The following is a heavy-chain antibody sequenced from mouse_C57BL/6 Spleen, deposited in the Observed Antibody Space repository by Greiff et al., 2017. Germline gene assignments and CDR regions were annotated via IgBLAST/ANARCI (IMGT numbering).Heavy chain of an antibody. V-gene: IGHV1-82*01. Sequence: QVQLQQSGPELVKPGASVKISCKASGYAFSGSWMNWVKQRPGKGLEWIGRIYPGDGDTNYNGKFKGKATLTADKSSSTAYMQLSSLTFEDSAVYFCARYPNWYFDVWGTGTTVTVSS. CDR2: IYPGDGDT. CDR3: ARYPNWYFDV. CDR1: GYAFSGSW. J-gene: IGHJ1*03.